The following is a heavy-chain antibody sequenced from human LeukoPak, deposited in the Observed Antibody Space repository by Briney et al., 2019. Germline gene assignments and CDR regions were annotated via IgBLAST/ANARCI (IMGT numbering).Heavy chain of an antibody. CDR3: ARGLRRGNWFDP. D-gene: IGHD5-12*01. V-gene: IGHV4-30-4*08. CDR2: IYYSGST. CDR1: GGSISSGDYY. Sequence: SQTLSLTCTVSGGSISSGDYYWSWIRQPPGKGLEWIGYIYYSGSTYYNPSLKSRVTIPVDTSKNQFSLKLSSVTAADTAVYYCARGLRRGNWFDPWGQGTLVTVSS. J-gene: IGHJ5*02.